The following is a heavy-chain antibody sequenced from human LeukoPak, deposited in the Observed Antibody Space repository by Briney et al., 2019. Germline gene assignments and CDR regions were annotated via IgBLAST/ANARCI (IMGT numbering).Heavy chain of an antibody. D-gene: IGHD3-22*01. CDR1: GGTFSSYA. Sequence: GASVKVSCKASGGTFSSYAISWLRQAPGQGLEWMGGIIPIFGTANYAQKFQGRVTITTDESTSTAYMELSSLRSEDTAVYYCARDHLYYYDSSGYPGAFDIWGQGTMVTVSS. J-gene: IGHJ3*02. CDR2: IIPIFGTA. CDR3: ARDHLYYYDSSGYPGAFDI. V-gene: IGHV1-69*05.